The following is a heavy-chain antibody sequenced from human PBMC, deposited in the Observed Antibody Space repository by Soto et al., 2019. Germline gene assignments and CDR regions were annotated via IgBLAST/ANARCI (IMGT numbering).Heavy chain of an antibody. D-gene: IGHD4-4*01. J-gene: IGHJ4*02. CDR3: AKANFYSNYVDS. V-gene: IGHV3-23*01. Sequence: PGGSLRLSCAASGFTFNNYAMTWVRQAPGKGLEWVSGISGSAESTYYADSVKGRVTISRDNPKNTLYLQMNSLRAEDTAVYYCAKANFYSNYVDSWGQGTLVTVSS. CDR1: GFTFNNYA. CDR2: ISGSAEST.